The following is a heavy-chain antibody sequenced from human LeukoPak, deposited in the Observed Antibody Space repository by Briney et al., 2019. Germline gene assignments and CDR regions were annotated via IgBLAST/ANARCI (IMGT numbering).Heavy chain of an antibody. Sequence: PSETLSLTCTVSGGSISSYYWSWIRQPPGKGLEWVSYISSSGSTIYYADSVKGRFTISRDNAKNSLYLQMNSLRAEDTAVYYCARDLLGYCSSTSCLTRDWFDPWGQATLVTVSS. CDR2: ISSSGSTI. CDR3: ARDLLGYCSSTSCLTRDWFDP. V-gene: IGHV3-11*01. D-gene: IGHD2-2*01. J-gene: IGHJ5*02. CDR1: GGSISSYY.